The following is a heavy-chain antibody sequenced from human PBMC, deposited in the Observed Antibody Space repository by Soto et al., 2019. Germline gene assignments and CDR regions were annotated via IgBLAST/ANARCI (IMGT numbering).Heavy chain of an antibody. CDR3: ARTASAAPYYFDY. J-gene: IGHJ4*02. Sequence: SLRLSCAASGFTFSSYGMHWVRQAPGKGLEWVAVIWYDGSNKYYADSVKGRFTISRDNSKNTLYLQMNSLRAEDTAVYYCARTASAAPYYFDYWGQGTLVTVSS. CDR1: GFTFSSYG. V-gene: IGHV3-33*01. CDR2: IWYDGSNK. D-gene: IGHD2-2*01.